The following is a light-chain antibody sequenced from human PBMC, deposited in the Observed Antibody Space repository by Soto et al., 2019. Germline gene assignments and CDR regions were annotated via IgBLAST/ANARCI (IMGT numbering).Light chain of an antibody. V-gene: IGKV3-20*01. CDR1: QSVSSTY. CDR3: QQYGSSNRYT. CDR2: GAS. J-gene: IGKJ2*01. Sequence: EIVLTQSPGTLSLSPGERATLSCRASQSVSSTYLAWYQQKPGQAPRLLIYGASSRATGIPDMFSGSGSGTVYTLTISRLEPEDFAVYYCQQYGSSNRYTFVQGTKLEIK.